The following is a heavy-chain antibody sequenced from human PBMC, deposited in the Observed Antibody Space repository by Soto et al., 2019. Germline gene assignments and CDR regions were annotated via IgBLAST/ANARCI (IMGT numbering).Heavy chain of an antibody. CDR2: ISSRSRSI. CDR1: GFTFSSYS. J-gene: IGHJ4*02. D-gene: IGHD4-17*01. Sequence: EVQLVESGGGLVKPGGSLRLSCAASGFTFSSYSMHWVRQAPGKGLEWVSSISSRSRSIYYADSQKGRFTISRDHTKNSLYLHITTLTAPDTAVYYCARARGDYEALVPYSFAHWGQGTLVTVSS. V-gene: IGHV3-21*01. CDR3: ARARGDYEALVPYSFAH.